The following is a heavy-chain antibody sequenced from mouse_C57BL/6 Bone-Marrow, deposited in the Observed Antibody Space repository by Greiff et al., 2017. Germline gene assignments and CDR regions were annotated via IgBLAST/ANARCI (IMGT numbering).Heavy chain of an antibody. V-gene: IGHV1-18*01. CDR2: INPNNGGT. D-gene: IGHD1-1*01. CDR3: ARNYYGSSPFAY. CDR1: GYTFTDYN. J-gene: IGHJ3*01. Sequence: EVQLQQSGPELVKLGASVKIPCKASGYTFTDYNMDWVKQSHGKSLEWIGDINPNNGGTIYNQKFKGKATLTVDKSSSKAYMELRSLTSEDTAVYYCARNYYGSSPFAYWGQGTLVTVSA.